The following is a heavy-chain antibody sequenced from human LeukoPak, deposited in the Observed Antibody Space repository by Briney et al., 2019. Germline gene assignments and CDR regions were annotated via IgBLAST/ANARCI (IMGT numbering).Heavy chain of an antibody. CDR2: IYYSGST. J-gene: IGHJ4*02. V-gene: IGHV4-30-4*08. Sequence: SETLSLTCTVSGGSISSGDYYWSWIRQPPGKGLEWIGYIYYSGSTYYNPSLKSRVTISVDTSKNQFSLELSSVTAADTAVYYCARRTRSTKAFDYWGQGTLVTVSS. CDR1: GGSISSGDYY. D-gene: IGHD2-2*01. CDR3: ARRTRSTKAFDY.